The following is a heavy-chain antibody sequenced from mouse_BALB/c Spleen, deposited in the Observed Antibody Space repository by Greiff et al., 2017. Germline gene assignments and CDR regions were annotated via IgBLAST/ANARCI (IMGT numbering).Heavy chain of an antibody. J-gene: IGHJ2*01. D-gene: IGHD1-1*01. Sequence: EVMLVESGGGLVKPGGSLKLSCAASGFTFSSYTMSWVRQTPEKRLEWVATISSGGSYTYYPDSVKGRFTISRDNAKNTLYLQMSSLKSEDTAMYYCTREASSTVVAGFDYWGQGTTLTVSS. V-gene: IGHV5-6-4*01. CDR3: TREASSTVVAGFDY. CDR1: GFTFSSYT. CDR2: ISSGGSYT.